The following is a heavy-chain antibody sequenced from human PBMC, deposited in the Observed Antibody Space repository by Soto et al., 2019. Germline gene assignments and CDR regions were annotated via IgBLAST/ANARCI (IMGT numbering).Heavy chain of an antibody. Sequence: QITLKESGPTLMKPTQTLTLTCTFSGFSLTTRGVGVAWIRQPPGKALEWLALIYWNDDKRYSPSLKSRLTITRDTSKNQVVLTMTTMDPLDTVTYYCAHSSPDLDFDYWGQGTLVTVSS. J-gene: IGHJ4*02. D-gene: IGHD3-3*01. V-gene: IGHV2-5*01. CDR3: AHSSPDLDFDY. CDR1: GFSLTTRGVG. CDR2: IYWNDDK.